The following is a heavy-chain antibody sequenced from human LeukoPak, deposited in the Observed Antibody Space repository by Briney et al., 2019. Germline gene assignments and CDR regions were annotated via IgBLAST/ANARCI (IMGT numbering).Heavy chain of an antibody. CDR1: GFTFSNYW. CDR3: ARDGPWQQLVPPPPCFDY. D-gene: IGHD6-13*01. CDR2: IKQDGSEK. V-gene: IGHV3-7*01. J-gene: IGHJ4*02. Sequence: GGSLRLSCAASGFTFSNYWMSWVRQAPGKGLEWVANIKQDGSEKNYVDSVEGRFTISRDNAKNSLYLQLNSLRVEDTAVYYCARDGPWQQLVPPPPCFDYWGQGTLVTVSS.